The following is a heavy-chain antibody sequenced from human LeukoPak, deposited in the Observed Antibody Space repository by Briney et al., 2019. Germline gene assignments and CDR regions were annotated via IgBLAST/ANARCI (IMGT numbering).Heavy chain of an antibody. Sequence: GGSLRLSCAASGFTFSSYAMHWVRQAPGKGLEWVAVISYDGSNKYYADSVKGRFTISRDNSKNTLYLQMNSLRAEDTAVYYCARDLREGDYGDYADWGQGTMVAVSS. V-gene: IGHV3-30-3*01. J-gene: IGHJ3*01. CDR2: ISYDGSNK. CDR3: ARDLREGDYGDYAD. D-gene: IGHD4-17*01. CDR1: GFTFSSYA.